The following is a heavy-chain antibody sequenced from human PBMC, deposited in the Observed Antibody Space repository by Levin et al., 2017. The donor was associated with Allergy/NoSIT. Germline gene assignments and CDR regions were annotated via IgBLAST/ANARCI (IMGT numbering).Heavy chain of an antibody. CDR3: ARGRYCSNTSCYRNYYFDY. D-gene: IGHD2-2*01. Sequence: SGESLKISCAASGFTFSSYDMHWVRQTTGKGLEWVSGVGNAGDTYYPDSVKGRFTISRENAKNSLYLQMNSLRAGDTAVYYCARGRYCSNTSCYRNYYFDYWGQGTLVTVSS. CDR1: GFTFSSYD. J-gene: IGHJ4*02. V-gene: IGHV3-13*01. CDR2: VGNAGDT.